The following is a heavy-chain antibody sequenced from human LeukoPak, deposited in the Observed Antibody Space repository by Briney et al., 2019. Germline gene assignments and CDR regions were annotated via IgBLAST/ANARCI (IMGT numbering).Heavy chain of an antibody. CDR2: ISYDGSNK. CDR3: ARDCSSTSCYQY. J-gene: IGHJ4*02. Sequence: AGGSLRLSCAASGFTFSSYAMHWVRQAPGKGLEWVAVISYDGSNKYYADSVKGRFTISRDNSKNTLYLQMNSLRAEDTAVYYCARDCSSTSCYQYWGQGTLVTVSS. V-gene: IGHV3-30-3*01. D-gene: IGHD2-2*01. CDR1: GFTFSSYA.